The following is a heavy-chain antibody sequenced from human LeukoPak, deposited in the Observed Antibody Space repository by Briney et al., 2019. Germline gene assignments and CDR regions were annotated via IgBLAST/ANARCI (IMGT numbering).Heavy chain of an antibody. CDR1: GFTFSSYA. D-gene: IGHD3-10*01. J-gene: IGHJ5*02. V-gene: IGHV3-23*01. CDR3: AKVPITMVRAYNWFDP. Sequence: PGGSLRLSCAASGFTFSSYAMSWVRQAPGKGLEWVSAISGSGGSTYYADSVKGRFTISRDNSKNTLYLQMNSLRAEDTAVYYCAKVPITMVRAYNWFDPWGQGTLVTVSS. CDR2: ISGSGGST.